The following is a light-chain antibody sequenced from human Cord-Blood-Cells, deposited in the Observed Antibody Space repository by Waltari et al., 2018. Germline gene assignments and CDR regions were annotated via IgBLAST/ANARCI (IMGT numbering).Light chain of an antibody. Sequence: QSALTQPASVSGSPGQSITISCTGTSSDVGGYNYVSWYQQHPGKAPQRMIYAVGNRPSGVSNRFSSSSSANASSLTISGLQAEDEADYYCSSYTSISALYVFGTGTKVTVL. CDR2: AVG. J-gene: IGLJ1*01. V-gene: IGLV2-14*01. CDR3: SSYTSISALYV. CDR1: SSDVGGYNY.